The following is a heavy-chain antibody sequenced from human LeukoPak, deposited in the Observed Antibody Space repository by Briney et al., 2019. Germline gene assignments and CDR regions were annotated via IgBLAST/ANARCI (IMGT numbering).Heavy chain of an antibody. Sequence: PGGSLRLSCADSGFIFSSYAMSWVRQAPGKGLEWVSTISGSGDSTDYADSVEGRFTISRDNSKNTLYLQMNSLRAEDTAVYYCARDFGYYDSTNYYDYWGQGTLVTVSS. V-gene: IGHV3-23*01. CDR3: ARDFGYYDSTNYYDY. CDR1: GFIFSSYA. J-gene: IGHJ4*02. CDR2: ISGSGDST. D-gene: IGHD3-22*01.